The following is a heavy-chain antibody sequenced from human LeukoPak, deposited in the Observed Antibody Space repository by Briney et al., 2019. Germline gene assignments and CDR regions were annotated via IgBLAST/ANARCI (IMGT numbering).Heavy chain of an antibody. J-gene: IGHJ4*02. CDR3: AREGTYCTHGVCYEY. CDR2: IYHRGSI. Sequence: SETLSLTCAVPGYSLSSDYYWGWIRQPPGKGLEYIGSIYHRGSIYYNPSLKSRVTISVDTSKNQFSLKLSSVTAAGTAVYFCAREGTYCTHGVCYEYWGQGTLVTVSS. D-gene: IGHD2-8*01. CDR1: GYSLSSDYY. V-gene: IGHV4-38-2*02.